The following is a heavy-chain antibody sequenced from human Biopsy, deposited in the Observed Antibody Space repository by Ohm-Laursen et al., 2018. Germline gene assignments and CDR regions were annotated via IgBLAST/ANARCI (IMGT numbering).Heavy chain of an antibody. Sequence: SDTLSLTCTVSGGYINNYYWSWIRQPPGKGLEWFGRIYPGGSTNYNPSLKSRVTMSVDTSKKQLSLRFRSVTPADTAIYYCARNRGFYSDRTVPGYFDLWGRGTLVTVSS. J-gene: IGHJ2*01. D-gene: IGHD3-22*01. CDR3: ARNRGFYSDRTVPGYFDL. V-gene: IGHV4-4*07. CDR2: IYPGGST. CDR1: GGYINNYY.